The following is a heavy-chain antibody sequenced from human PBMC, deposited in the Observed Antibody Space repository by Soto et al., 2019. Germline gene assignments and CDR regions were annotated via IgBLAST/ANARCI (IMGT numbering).Heavy chain of an antibody. V-gene: IGHV3-30-3*01. CDR2: ISYDGSST. CDR3: GRCTSTRCHLGSDY. CDR1: GFTFSSYA. D-gene: IGHD2-2*01. J-gene: IGHJ4*02. Sequence: QVQLVESGGGVVQPGRSLRLSCAASGFTFSSYAMNWVRQAPGKGLEWVALISYDGSSTYYADSVKGRFTISRDGSKNTLFLQMNSLGAADTAVYYWGRCTSTRCHLGSDYWGQGTLVTVSS.